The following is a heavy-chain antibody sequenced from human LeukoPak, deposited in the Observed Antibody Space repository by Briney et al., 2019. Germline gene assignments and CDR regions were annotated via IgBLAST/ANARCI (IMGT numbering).Heavy chain of an antibody. CDR1: GGSIISSSYY. CDR2: IYYSGST. V-gene: IGHV4-39*01. CDR3: ARTDSSGYDPGY. Sequence: VKPSETLSLTCTVSGGSIISSSYYWGWIRQPPGKGLEWIGSIYYSGSTYYNPSLKSRVTISVDTSKNQFSLKLSSVTAADTAMYYCARTDSSGYDPGYWGQGTLVTVSS. J-gene: IGHJ4*02. D-gene: IGHD3-22*01.